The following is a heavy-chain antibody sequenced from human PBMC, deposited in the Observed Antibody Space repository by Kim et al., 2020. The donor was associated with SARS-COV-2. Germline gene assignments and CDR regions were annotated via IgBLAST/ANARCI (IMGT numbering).Heavy chain of an antibody. CDR1: GFTFSSYA. V-gene: IGHV3-30-3*01. D-gene: IGHD2-15*01. Sequence: GGSLRLSCAASGFTFSSYAMHWVRQAPGKGLEWVAVISYDGSNKYYADSVKGLFTISRDNSKNTLYLQMNSLRAEDTAVYYCARDIVAGMDVWGQGTTVTVSS. CDR2: ISYDGSNK. J-gene: IGHJ6*02. CDR3: ARDIVAGMDV.